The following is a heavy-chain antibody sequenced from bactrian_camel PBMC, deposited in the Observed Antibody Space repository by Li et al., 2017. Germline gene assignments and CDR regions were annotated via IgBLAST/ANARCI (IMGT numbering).Heavy chain of an antibody. D-gene: IGHD5*01. CDR3: ATVGVTGWAYDDY. Sequence: DVQLVESGGGSVQSGGSLRLSCVASAYTDSTVTMSWFRQAPGKGLEWVSAISWSGDSTNYADSVKGQFTISRDNAKNTVYLQMNSLKPEDTAVYYCATVGVTGWAYDDYWGQGTQVTVS. CDR2: ISWSGDST. CDR1: AYTDSTVT. J-gene: IGHJ4*01. V-gene: IGHV3S40*01.